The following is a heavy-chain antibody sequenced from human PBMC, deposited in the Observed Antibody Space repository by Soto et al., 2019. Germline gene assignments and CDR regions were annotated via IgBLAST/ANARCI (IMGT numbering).Heavy chain of an antibody. V-gene: IGHV2-5*02. Sequence: QITLKESGPTLVKPTQTLTLTCTFSGFSLSTSGVGVGWIRQPPGKALEWLALIYWDDDKRYSPSLKSRLTIPQDTSKNQVVLTMTNLDPVDTATYYCAHRQDYDIWTGTFDYWGQGTLVTVSS. CDR2: IYWDDDK. CDR3: AHRQDYDIWTGTFDY. CDR1: GFSLSTSGVG. D-gene: IGHD3-9*01. J-gene: IGHJ4*02.